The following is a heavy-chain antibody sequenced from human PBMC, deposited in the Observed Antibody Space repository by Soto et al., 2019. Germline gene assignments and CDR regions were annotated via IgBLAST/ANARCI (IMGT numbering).Heavy chain of an antibody. CDR1: GGTFSSYA. J-gene: IGHJ5*02. CDR3: ARPRYSSSATRIYNWFDP. D-gene: IGHD6-6*01. V-gene: IGHV1-69*13. Sequence: ASVKVSCKASGGTFSSYAISWVRQAPGQGLEWMGGIIPIFGTANYAQKFQGRVTITADESTSTAYMELSSLRSEDTAVYYCARPRYSSSATRIYNWFDPWGQGTLVTVSS. CDR2: IIPIFGTA.